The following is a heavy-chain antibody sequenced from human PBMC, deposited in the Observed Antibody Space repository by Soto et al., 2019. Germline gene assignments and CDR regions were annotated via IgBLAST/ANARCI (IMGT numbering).Heavy chain of an antibody. CDR1: GGSISSYY. J-gene: IGHJ6*03. V-gene: IGHV4-59*01. CDR2: IYYRGST. D-gene: IGHD1-7*01. CDR3: ARIALEVPHYYDYSDMDV. Sequence: QVQLQESGPGLVKPSETLSLTCTVSGGSISSYYWRWIRQPPGKGLEWIGYIYYRGSTNYNPSLKSRVTISVDTSKNQFSLKLNSVTAADTAVYYCARIALEVPHYYDYSDMDVWCKGTTVTVYS.